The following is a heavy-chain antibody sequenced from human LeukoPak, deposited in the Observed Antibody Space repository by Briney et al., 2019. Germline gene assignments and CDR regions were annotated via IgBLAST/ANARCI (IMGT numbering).Heavy chain of an antibody. D-gene: IGHD6-13*01. V-gene: IGHV4-30-2*01. Sequence: SQTLSLTCAVSGGSISSGGYSWSWIRQPPGKGLEWIGYIYHSGSTYYNPSLKSRVTISVDRSKNQFSLKLSSVTAADTAVYYCARGQSAWGIAAAGPYNWFDPWGQGTLVTVSS. CDR3: ARGQSAWGIAAAGPYNWFDP. CDR2: IYHSGST. J-gene: IGHJ5*02. CDR1: GGSISSGGYS.